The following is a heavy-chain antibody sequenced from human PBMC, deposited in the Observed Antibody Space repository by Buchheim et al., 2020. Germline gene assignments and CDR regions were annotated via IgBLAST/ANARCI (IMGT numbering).Heavy chain of an antibody. CDR2: IYYSGST. CDR3: ARVSDFWSGYGEYYYYGMDV. CDR1: GGSVSSGSYY. J-gene: IGHJ6*02. D-gene: IGHD3-3*01. Sequence: QVQLQESGPGLVKPSETLSLTCTVSGGSVSSGSYYWSWIRQPPGKGLEWIGYIYYSGSTHYNPSLKSRVTISVDTSKNQFSLKLSSVTAADTAVYYCARVSDFWSGYGEYYYYGMDVWGQGTT. V-gene: IGHV4-61*01.